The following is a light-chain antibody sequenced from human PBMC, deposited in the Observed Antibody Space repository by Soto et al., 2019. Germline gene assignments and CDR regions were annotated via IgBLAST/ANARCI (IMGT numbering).Light chain of an antibody. J-gene: IGKJ4*01. CDR1: QGISSY. Sequence: IQLTQSPSSLSASVGDRVTITCRASQGISSYLAWYQQKPGKFPNILIHASTLQSWVPSSFSGSGSGTELTLTISSLQPEDFATYYCQQVYRSPLTFGGGTKLEIK. V-gene: IGKV1-9*01. CDR2: AS. CDR3: QQVYRSPLT.